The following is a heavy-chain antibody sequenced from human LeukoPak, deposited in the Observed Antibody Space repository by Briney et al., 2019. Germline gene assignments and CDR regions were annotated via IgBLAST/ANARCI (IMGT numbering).Heavy chain of an antibody. D-gene: IGHD1-26*01. J-gene: IGHJ4*02. CDR1: GFTFSSDA. CDR3: ARDLSASSYRLYFDY. Sequence: HPGGSLRLSCAASGFTFSSDAMSWVRQAPGKGLEWVAFIRFDGINTYYADSVKGRFTISRDNAKNTLYLQMDLLRPDDTAIYYCARDLSASSYRLYFDYWGQGSLVAVSS. V-gene: IGHV3-30*02. CDR2: IRFDGINT.